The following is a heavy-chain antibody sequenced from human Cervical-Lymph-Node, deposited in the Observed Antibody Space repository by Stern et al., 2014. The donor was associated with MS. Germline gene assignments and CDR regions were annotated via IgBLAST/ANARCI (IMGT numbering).Heavy chain of an antibody. J-gene: IGHJ4*02. Sequence: VQLVQSGAEVKKPGESLKISCKGSGYIFTDYWIGWVRQMPGKGLEWVGIIYPGDSNIRYIPSVQGQGTISADKSLSTAYLQWSSLKASDTAMYYCARAYCVGDCYLGYWGQGTLVTVSS. CDR3: ARAYCVGDCYLGY. V-gene: IGHV5-51*03. CDR1: GYIFTDYW. D-gene: IGHD2-21*02. CDR2: IYPGDSNI.